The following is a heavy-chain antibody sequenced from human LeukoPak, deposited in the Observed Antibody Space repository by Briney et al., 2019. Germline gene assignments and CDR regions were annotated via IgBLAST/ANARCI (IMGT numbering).Heavy chain of an antibody. Sequence: GASVKVSRKASGYTFTSYYMHWVRQAPGQGLEWMGIINPSGGSTSYAQKFQGRVTMTRDTSTSTVYMELSSLRSEDTAVYYCARGGEMATMGDYYFDYWGQGTLVTVSS. D-gene: IGHD5-24*01. V-gene: IGHV1-46*01. J-gene: IGHJ4*02. CDR3: ARGGEMATMGDYYFDY. CDR2: INPSGGST. CDR1: GYTFTSYY.